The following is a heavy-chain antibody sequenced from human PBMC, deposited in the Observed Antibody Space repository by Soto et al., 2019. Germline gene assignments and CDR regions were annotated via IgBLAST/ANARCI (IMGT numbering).Heavy chain of an antibody. CDR1: GFTFGSYS. CDR2: IGGSSGHI. Sequence: EVLLVESGGGLVKPGGSLRLSCAASGFTFGSYSMVWVRQAPEKGLEWVSYIGGSSGHIYYADSLKGRFTISRDNAKNSLYLQMNSLRVEDTAVYYCARTNGAYSNYFDYWGQGTLVTVSS. D-gene: IGHD2-8*01. CDR3: ARTNGAYSNYFDY. V-gene: IGHV3-21*02. J-gene: IGHJ4*02.